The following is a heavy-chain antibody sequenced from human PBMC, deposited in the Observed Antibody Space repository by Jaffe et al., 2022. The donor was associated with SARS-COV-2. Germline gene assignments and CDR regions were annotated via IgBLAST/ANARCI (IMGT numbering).Heavy chain of an antibody. J-gene: IGHJ6*02. CDR2: ISGSGGST. CDR1: GFTFSSYA. V-gene: IGHV3-23*01. CDR3: AKMGPMVRGVIYSAVSHYYYYGMDV. D-gene: IGHD3-10*01. Sequence: EVQLLESGGGLVQPGGSLRLSCAASGFTFSSYAMSWVRQAPGKGLEWVSAISGSGGSTYYADSVKGRFTISRDNSKNTLYLQMNSLRAEDTAVYYCAKMGPMVRGVIYSAVSHYYYYGMDVWGQGTTVTVSS.